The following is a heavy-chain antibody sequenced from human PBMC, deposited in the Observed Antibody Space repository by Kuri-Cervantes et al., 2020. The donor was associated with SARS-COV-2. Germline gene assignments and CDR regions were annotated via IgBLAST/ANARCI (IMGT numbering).Heavy chain of an antibody. Sequence: ETLSLTCAASGFTFSSYSMNWVRQAPGKGLEWVSSISSSSSYIYYADSVKGRFTISRDNAKNSLYLQMNSLRAEDTAVYYCARGHLAGGYYYYYMDVWGKGTTVTVSS. CDR2: ISSSSSYI. CDR1: GFTFSSYS. CDR3: ARGHLAGGYYYYYMDV. J-gene: IGHJ6*03. V-gene: IGHV3-21*01. D-gene: IGHD6-19*01.